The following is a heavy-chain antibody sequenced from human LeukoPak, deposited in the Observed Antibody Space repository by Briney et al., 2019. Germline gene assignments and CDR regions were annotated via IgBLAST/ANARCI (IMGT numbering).Heavy chain of an antibody. V-gene: IGHV4-30-4*01. CDR2: IYYSGSA. Sequence: SETLSLTCTVSGGSINSGDYYWSWIRQPPGKGLEWIGYIYYSGSAYYNPSLKSRVTISVDTSKNQFSLKLSSVTAADTAVYYCARDSYYDTRFDYWGQGTLVTVSS. CDR1: GGSINSGDYY. D-gene: IGHD3-22*01. CDR3: ARDSYYDTRFDY. J-gene: IGHJ4*02.